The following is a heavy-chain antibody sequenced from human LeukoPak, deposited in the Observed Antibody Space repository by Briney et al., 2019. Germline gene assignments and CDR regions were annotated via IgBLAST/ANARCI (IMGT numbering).Heavy chain of an antibody. CDR3: ARAGMTTVTISSFDY. D-gene: IGHD4-17*01. CDR1: GYTFTSYG. CDR2: ISAYNGNT. J-gene: IGHJ4*02. Sequence: ASVKVSCKASGYTFTSYGISWVRQAPGQGLEWMGWISAYNGNTNYAQKLQGRVTMTTDTSTSTAYMELRSLRSDDTAVYYCARAGMTTVTISSFDYWGQGTLVTVSS. V-gene: IGHV1-18*01.